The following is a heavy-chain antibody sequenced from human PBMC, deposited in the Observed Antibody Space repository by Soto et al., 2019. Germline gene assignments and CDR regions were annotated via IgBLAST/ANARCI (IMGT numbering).Heavy chain of an antibody. V-gene: IGHV3-49*03. CDR2: IRSKAYGGTT. Sequence: GGSLRLSCTASGFTFGDYAMSWFRQAPGKGLEWVGFIRSKAYGGTTEYAASVKGRFTISRDDSKSIAYLQMNSLKTEDTAVYYCTRDRRYFDWLPSDYWGQGTLVTVSS. D-gene: IGHD3-9*01. CDR1: GFTFGDYA. J-gene: IGHJ4*02. CDR3: TRDRRYFDWLPSDY.